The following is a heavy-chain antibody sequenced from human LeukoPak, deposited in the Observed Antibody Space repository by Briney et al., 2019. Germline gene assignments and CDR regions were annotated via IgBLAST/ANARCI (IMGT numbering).Heavy chain of an antibody. CDR3: ARAIMGASRRDAFDI. CDR2: IYPGDSDT. CDR1: GHSFTTYW. Sequence: GESLKISCKGSGHSFTTYWIGWVRQMPGKGLEWMGIIYPGDSDTRYSPSFQGQVTFSADKSISTAYLQWSSLKASDTAMYYCARAIMGASRRDAFDIWGQGTMVTVSS. D-gene: IGHD1-26*01. V-gene: IGHV5-51*01. J-gene: IGHJ3*02.